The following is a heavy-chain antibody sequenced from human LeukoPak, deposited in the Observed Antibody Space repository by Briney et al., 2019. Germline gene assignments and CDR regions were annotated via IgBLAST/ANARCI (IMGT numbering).Heavy chain of an antibody. Sequence: GGSLRLSCAASGFTFSSYWMHWVRQAPGKGLEWVAVIWYDGSNKYYADSVKGRFTISRDNSKNTLYLQMNSLRAEDTAVYYCAREGGIVPAAKYYYYGMDVWGQGTTVTVSS. J-gene: IGHJ6*02. CDR1: GFTFSSYW. CDR3: AREGGIVPAAKYYYYGMDV. D-gene: IGHD2-2*01. V-gene: IGHV3-33*08. CDR2: IWYDGSNK.